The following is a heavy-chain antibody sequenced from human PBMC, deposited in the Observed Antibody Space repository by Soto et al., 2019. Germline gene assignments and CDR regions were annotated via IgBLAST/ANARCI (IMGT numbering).Heavy chain of an antibody. J-gene: IGHJ4*02. Sequence: EVQLVESGGGLVKPGGSLRLSCAASGFTFSNAWMSWVRQAPGKGLEWVGRIKSKTDGGTTDYAAPVKGRFTISRDNSKNTLYLQMNSLRAEDTAVYYCAKSAMGIAVLGYFDYWGQGTLVTVSS. CDR2: IKSKTDGGTT. V-gene: IGHV3-15*01. CDR1: GFTFSNAW. D-gene: IGHD6-19*01. CDR3: AKSAMGIAVLGYFDY.